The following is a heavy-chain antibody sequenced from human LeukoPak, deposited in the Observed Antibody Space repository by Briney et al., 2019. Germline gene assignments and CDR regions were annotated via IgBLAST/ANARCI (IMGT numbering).Heavy chain of an antibody. D-gene: IGHD3-10*01. J-gene: IGHJ4*02. V-gene: IGHV4-38-2*01. CDR1: GYSISRGYY. Sequence: PSETLSLTCAVSGYSISRGYYWALIRQPPGKGLEWIGTVYHTGSTYYNPSLDSRVTISVDTSKNEFSLNLKSMTAADTAVYYCARAGWIITSGIDYWGQGALVTVSS. CDR3: ARAGWIITSGIDY. CDR2: VYHTGST.